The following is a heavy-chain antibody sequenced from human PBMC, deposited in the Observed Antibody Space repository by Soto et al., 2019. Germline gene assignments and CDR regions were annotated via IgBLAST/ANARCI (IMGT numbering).Heavy chain of an antibody. Sequence: EVQLVESGGGLVQPGGSLRLSCAASGFTFSSYSMNWVRQAPGKGLEWVSYISSSSTIYYADSVKGRFTISRDNAKNSLYLQMNSLRDEDTAVYYCARRSFDYWGQGTLVTVSS. CDR2: ISSSSTI. CDR3: ARRSFDY. CDR1: GFTFSSYS. J-gene: IGHJ4*02. V-gene: IGHV3-48*02.